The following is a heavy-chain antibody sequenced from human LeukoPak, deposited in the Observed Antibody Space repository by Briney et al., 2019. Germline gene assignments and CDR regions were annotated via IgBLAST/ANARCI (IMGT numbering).Heavy chain of an antibody. CDR2: ISGSGGST. CDR1: GGSFSGYY. V-gene: IGHV3-23*01. CDR3: AKLGSHYWYFDL. D-gene: IGHD7-27*01. Sequence: ETLSLTCAVYGGSFSGYYWSWIRQAPGKGLEWVSAISGSGGSTYYADSVKGRFTISRDNSKNTLYLQMNSLRAEDTAVYYCAKLGSHYWYFDLWGRGTLVTVSS. J-gene: IGHJ2*01.